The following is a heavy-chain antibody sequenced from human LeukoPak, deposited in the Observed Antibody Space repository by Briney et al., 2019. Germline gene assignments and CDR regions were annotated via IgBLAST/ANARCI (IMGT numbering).Heavy chain of an antibody. CDR3: ARGPSYYDFWSGYSLDY. Sequence: PGGSLRLSCAPSGFTFSSYWMSWVRQAPGKGLEWVANIKQDGSEKYYVDSVKGRFTISRDNAKNSLYLQMNSLRAEDTAVYYCARGPSYYDFWSGYSLDYWGQRTLVTVSS. J-gene: IGHJ4*02. CDR1: GFTFSSYW. V-gene: IGHV3-7*01. CDR2: IKQDGSEK. D-gene: IGHD3-3*01.